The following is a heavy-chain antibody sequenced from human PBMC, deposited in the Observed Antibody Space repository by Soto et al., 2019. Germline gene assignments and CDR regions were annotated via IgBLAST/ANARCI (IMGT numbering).Heavy chain of an antibody. Sequence: VILCHRRSVVWGSIRDFGGSWIRKPPGKGLEWIGYIYYSGSTNYNPSLKSRVTISVDTSKNQFSLKLSSVTAADTAVYYCARHLVMVRGVGAFDYWGQGTLVTVSS. CDR1: WGSIRDFG. CDR3: ARHLVMVRGVGAFDY. V-gene: IGHV4-59*08. J-gene: IGHJ4*02. CDR2: IYYSGST. D-gene: IGHD3-10*01.